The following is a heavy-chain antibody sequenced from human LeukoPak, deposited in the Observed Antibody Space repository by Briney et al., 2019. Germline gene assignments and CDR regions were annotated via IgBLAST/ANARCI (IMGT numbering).Heavy chain of an antibody. D-gene: IGHD5-24*01. Sequence: GGSLRLSCAASGFTFSSYAMSWVRQAPGKGQGWVSAISGSGGSTYYADSVKGRFTISRDNSKNTLYLQMNSLRAEDTAVDDCAIAPQRARIITPFDYWGQRTLVTVSS. CDR2: ISGSGGST. V-gene: IGHV3-23*01. CDR3: AIAPQRARIITPFDY. J-gene: IGHJ4*02. CDR1: GFTFSSYA.